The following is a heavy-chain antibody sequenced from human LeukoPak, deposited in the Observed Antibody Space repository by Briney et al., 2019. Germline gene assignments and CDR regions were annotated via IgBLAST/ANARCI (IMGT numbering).Heavy chain of an antibody. V-gene: IGHV1-69*04. D-gene: IGHD6-19*01. CDR2: IIPILGIA. CDR1: GGTFSSYA. CDR3: ARDYVSGSSGWYNNYYYMDV. J-gene: IGHJ6*03. Sequence: PVASVKVSCKASGGTFSSYAISWVRQAPGQGLEWMGRIIPILGIANYAQKFQGRVTITADESTSTAYMELSSLRSEDTAVYYCARDYVSGSSGWYNNYYYMDVWGKGTTVTVSS.